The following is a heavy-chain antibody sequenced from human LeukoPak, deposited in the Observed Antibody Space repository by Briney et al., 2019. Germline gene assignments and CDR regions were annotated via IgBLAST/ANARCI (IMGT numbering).Heavy chain of an antibody. CDR1: GFTFSSYA. V-gene: IGHV4-34*01. CDR3: ARGRREGGYVRRDWFDP. D-gene: IGHD5-12*01. J-gene: IGHJ5*02. CDR2: INHSRST. Sequence: GSLRLSCAASGFTFSSYAMSWVRQAPGKGLEWIGEINHSRSTNYNPSLKSRVTISIDTSKNQFSLKLSSVATADTAVYFCARGRREGGYVRRDWFDPWGQGTLVTVSS.